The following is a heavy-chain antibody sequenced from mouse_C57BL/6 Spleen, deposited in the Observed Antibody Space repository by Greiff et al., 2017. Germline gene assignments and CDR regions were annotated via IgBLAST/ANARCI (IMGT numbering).Heavy chain of an antibody. V-gene: IGHV1-81*01. CDR3: ERRRGYMGYAMDY. Sequence: QVQLKQPGAELVRPGASVKLSCKASGYTFTSYGIRWVKQSPGQGLEWIGKIHPSIGNTYYNEKFKGKATLTVDKSSSTAYMELRSLTSEDSAVYFCERRRGYMGYAMDYWGQGTSVTVSS. D-gene: IGHD3-1*01. CDR2: IHPSIGNT. J-gene: IGHJ4*01. CDR1: GYTFTSYG.